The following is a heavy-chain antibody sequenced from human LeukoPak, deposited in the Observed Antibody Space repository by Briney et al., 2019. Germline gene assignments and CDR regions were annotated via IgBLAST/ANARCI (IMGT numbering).Heavy chain of an antibody. CDR3: ARGSRYSSSWYAY. D-gene: IGHD6-13*01. CDR2: IYSSGST. J-gene: IGHJ4*02. V-gene: IGHV4-39*07. Sequence: PSETLSLTCSVSGASISSGSNYWGWIRQPPGKTLEWIGSIYSSGSTYYNPSLKSRVIIIIDTPKNHFSLTLSSVTAADTAVYYCARGSRYSSSWYAYWGQGTLVTVSS. CDR1: GASISSGSNY.